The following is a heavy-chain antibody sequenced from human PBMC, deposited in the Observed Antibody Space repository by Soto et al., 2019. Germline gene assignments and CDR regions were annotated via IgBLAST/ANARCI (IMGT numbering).Heavy chain of an antibody. J-gene: IGHJ6*02. Sequence: GESLKISCKGSGYSFTIYWIGWVRQMPGKGLEWMGIIYPGDSDTRYSPSFQGQVTISADKSISTAYLQWSSLKASDTAMYYCARHLXPYNWNYPSYYYYGMDVWGQGTTVTVSS. D-gene: IGHD1-7*01. V-gene: IGHV5-51*01. CDR3: ARHLXPYNWNYPSYYYYGMDV. CDR2: IYPGDSDT. CDR1: GYSFTIYW.